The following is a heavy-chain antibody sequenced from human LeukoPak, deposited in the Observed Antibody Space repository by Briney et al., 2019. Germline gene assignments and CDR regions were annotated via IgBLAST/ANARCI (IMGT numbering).Heavy chain of an antibody. V-gene: IGHV1-69*13. CDR2: IIPIFGTA. CDR1: GGTFSSYA. Sequence: GASVKVSCKASGGTFSSYAISWVRQAPGQGLEWMGGIIPIFGTANYAQKFQGRVTITADESTSTAYMELSSLRSEDTAVYYCAREYQLLYNAFDIWGQGTMVTVSS. J-gene: IGHJ3*02. D-gene: IGHD2-2*02. CDR3: AREYQLLYNAFDI.